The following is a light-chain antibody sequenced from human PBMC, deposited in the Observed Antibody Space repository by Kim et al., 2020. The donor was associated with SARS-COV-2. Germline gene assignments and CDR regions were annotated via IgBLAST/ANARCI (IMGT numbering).Light chain of an antibody. Sequence: EIVLTQSPGTLSLSSGEKATLSCRASQSVSSTYLAWYQQKPGQAPRLLIYGASKRATGIPDRISGSGSGSDFTLTISRLEPEDLAVYYCQQYDMSPYTLGQGNKLEI. CDR2: GAS. CDR3: QQYDMSPYT. CDR1: QSVSSTY. J-gene: IGKJ2*01. V-gene: IGKV3-20*01.